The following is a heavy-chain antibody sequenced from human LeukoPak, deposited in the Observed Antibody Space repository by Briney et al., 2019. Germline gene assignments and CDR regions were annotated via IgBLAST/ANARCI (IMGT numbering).Heavy chain of an antibody. CDR1: GYTFTSYG. D-gene: IGHD6-19*01. CDR2: ISAYNGNT. J-gene: IGHJ4*02. V-gene: IGHV1-18*01. Sequence: ASVKVSCKASGYTFTSYGISWVRQAPGQGLEWMGWISAYNGNTNYAQKLQGRVTMTTDTSTSTAYMELRSLRSDDTAVYYCARDYESIAVADPFDYWGQGTLVTVSS. CDR3: ARDYESIAVADPFDY.